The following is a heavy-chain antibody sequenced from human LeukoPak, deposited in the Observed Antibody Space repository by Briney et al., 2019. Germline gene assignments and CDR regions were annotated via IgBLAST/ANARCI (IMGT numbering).Heavy chain of an antibody. CDR1: GYSISSGYY. V-gene: IGHV4-38-2*02. CDR2: IYHSGNT. CDR3: ARLTVTTSESFHF. Sequence: PSETLSLTCTVSGYSISSGYYWGWIRQPPGKGLEWIGSIYHSGNTYYNPSLKSRVTISVDTSKNQFSLKLTSVTAADTAVYYCARLTVTTSESFHFWGQGTLVTVSS. J-gene: IGHJ4*02. D-gene: IGHD4-17*01.